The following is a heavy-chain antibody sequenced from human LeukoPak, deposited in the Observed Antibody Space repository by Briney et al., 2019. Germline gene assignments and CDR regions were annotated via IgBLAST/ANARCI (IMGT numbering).Heavy chain of an antibody. Sequence: ASVKVSCKASGYTFTSYGISWVRQAPGQGLEWMGWISAYNGNTNYAQKLQSRVTMTTDTSTSTAYMELRSLRSDDTAVYYCARVSKVNQAYYYGMDVWGQGTTVTVSS. D-gene: IGHD1-14*01. CDR2: ISAYNGNT. CDR3: ARVSKVNQAYYYGMDV. CDR1: GYTFTSYG. J-gene: IGHJ6*02. V-gene: IGHV1-18*01.